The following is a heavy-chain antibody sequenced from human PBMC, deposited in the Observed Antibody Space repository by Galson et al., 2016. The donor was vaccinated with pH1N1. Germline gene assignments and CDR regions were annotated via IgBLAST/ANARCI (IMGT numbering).Heavy chain of an antibody. V-gene: IGHV3-33*01. CDR3: ARAAFSSGSL. CDR1: GFTFSSYG. J-gene: IGHJ4*02. D-gene: IGHD6-19*01. Sequence: SLRLSCAASGFTFSSYGMHWVRQASGKGLEWVAFIRYDGSYKYYADSVEGRFTISRDNSKNTLYLRMNSLRAEDTAVYYCARAAFSSGSLWGQGTLVTVSS. CDR2: IRYDGSYK.